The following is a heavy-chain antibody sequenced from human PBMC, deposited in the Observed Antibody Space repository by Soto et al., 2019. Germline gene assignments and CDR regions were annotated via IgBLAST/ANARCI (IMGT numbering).Heavy chain of an antibody. V-gene: IGHV1-18*04. Sequence: VKVSCKASGYSFATYGFSWVRQAPGQGLECVGWISAHNGDTHYSQKFQGRVTLTTDTSTNTGYMELRSLTSDDTAVYFCATEPIYYNDGSGYYPLGHWGQGTLVTVSS. CDR2: ISAHNGDT. CDR3: ATEPIYYNDGSGYYPLGH. CDR1: GYSFATYG. D-gene: IGHD3-22*01. J-gene: IGHJ4*02.